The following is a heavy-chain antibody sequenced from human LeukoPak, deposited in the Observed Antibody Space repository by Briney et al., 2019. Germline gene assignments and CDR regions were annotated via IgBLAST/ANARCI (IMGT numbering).Heavy chain of an antibody. CDR2: MNPNSGNT. CDR1: GYTFISYD. V-gene: IGHV1-8*01. D-gene: IGHD3-10*01. CDR3: ARDRKKVRGVIGGMDV. J-gene: IGHJ6*02. Sequence: ASVKVSCKASGYTFISYDINWVRQATGQGLEWMGWMNPNSGNTGYAQKLQGRVTMTRNTSISTAYMELSSVTAADTAVYYCARDRKKVRGVIGGMDVWGQGTTVTVSS.